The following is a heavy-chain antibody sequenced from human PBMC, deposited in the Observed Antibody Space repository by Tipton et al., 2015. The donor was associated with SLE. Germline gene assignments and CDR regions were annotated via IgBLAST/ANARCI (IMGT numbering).Heavy chain of an antibody. Sequence: TLSLTCAVYGGSFSGYYWSWIRQPPGKGLEWIGEINHSGSTNYNPSLKSRVTISVDTSKNQFSPKLSSVTAADTAVYYCARGGGPVDIVATDFDYWGQGTLVTVSS. D-gene: IGHD5-12*01. V-gene: IGHV4-34*01. J-gene: IGHJ4*02. CDR1: GGSFSGYY. CDR2: INHSGST. CDR3: ARGGGPVDIVATDFDY.